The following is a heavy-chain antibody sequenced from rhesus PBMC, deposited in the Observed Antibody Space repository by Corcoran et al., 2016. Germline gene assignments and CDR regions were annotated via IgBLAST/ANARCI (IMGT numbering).Heavy chain of an antibody. CDR2: SYGNSEST. CDR1: GGSISGNSY. Sequence: QVQLQESGPGVVKPAETLSITCAVSGGSISGNSYWSWIRQPPGKGLAWMGSSYGNSESTNYNPDLKSRVTISKDTSKNEFSLKVTSVTATDTAMYYCARRSENNAWWYIDSWGQGVLVTVSS. CDR3: ARRSENNAWWYIDS. D-gene: IGHD1-38*01. J-gene: IGHJ4*01. V-gene: IGHV4S12*01.